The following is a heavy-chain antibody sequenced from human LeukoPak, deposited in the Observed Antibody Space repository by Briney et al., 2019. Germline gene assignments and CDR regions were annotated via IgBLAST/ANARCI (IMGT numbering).Heavy chain of an antibody. CDR2: VDGDGCGA. CDR3: VSLVVTADLAFDI. V-gene: IGHV3-74*01. J-gene: IGHJ3*02. Sequence: GGSLRLSCAASGFTFRNHWMHWVRQAPGKGLVWVSRVDGDGCGASYADFVRGRFTISRDNAKDTLYLQMNSLRAEDTAVYYCVSLVVTADLAFDIWGQGTMVTVSS. D-gene: IGHD2-21*02. CDR1: GFTFRNHW.